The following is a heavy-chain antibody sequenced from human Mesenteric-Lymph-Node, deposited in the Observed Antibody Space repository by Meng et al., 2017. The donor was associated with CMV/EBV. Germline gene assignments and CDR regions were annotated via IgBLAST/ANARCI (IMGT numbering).Heavy chain of an antibody. CDR2: IHFDGSIK. D-gene: IGHD3-22*01. CDR3: AKGMYYYDSSGPHDY. Sequence: GGSLRLSCVASGFTFSNYWMHWVRQAPGKGLEWVSYIHFDGSIKHYADSVKGRFTISRDNSKNTLYLQMSGLRAEDTAVYYCAKGMYYYDSSGPHDYWGQGTLVTVSS. V-gene: IGHV3-30*02. J-gene: IGHJ4*02. CDR1: GFTFSNYW.